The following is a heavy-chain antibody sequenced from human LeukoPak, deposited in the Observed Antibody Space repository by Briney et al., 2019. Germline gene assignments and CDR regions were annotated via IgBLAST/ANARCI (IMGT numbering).Heavy chain of an antibody. J-gene: IGHJ4*02. Sequence: GGSLRLSCAASGFTFSNYWMTGVRQAPGKGLEWVANIKEDGSDKYYADSAKGRFTISRDNTKKSLYLQMNSLRAEDTAVYYCARDTGYFKFDYWGQGTLVTVSS. V-gene: IGHV3-7*01. D-gene: IGHD3-9*01. CDR1: GFTFSNYW. CDR3: ARDTGYFKFDY. CDR2: IKEDGSDK.